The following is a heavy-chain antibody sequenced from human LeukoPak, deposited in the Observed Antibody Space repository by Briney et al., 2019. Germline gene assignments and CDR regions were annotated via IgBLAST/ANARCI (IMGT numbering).Heavy chain of an antibody. J-gene: IGHJ4*02. CDR3: ARIPKYYDFWSGYYTYYFDY. CDR1: GGSFSGYY. V-gene: IGHV4-34*01. CDR2: INHSGST. Sequence: SETPSLTCAVYGGSFSGYYWSWIRQPPGKGLEWIGEINHSGSTNYNPSLKSRVTISVDTSKNQFSLKLSSVTAADTAVYYCARIPKYYDFWSGYYTYYFDYWGQGTLVTVSS. D-gene: IGHD3-3*01.